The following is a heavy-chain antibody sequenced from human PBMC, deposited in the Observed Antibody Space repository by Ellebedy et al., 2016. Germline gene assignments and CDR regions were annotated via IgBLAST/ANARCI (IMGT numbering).Heavy chain of an antibody. CDR1: GFTFSNYA. D-gene: IGHD6-13*01. CDR3: ASCIAAAPLEVWYFDL. V-gene: IGHV3-11*01. J-gene: IGHJ2*01. CDR2: ISSSGSTI. Sequence: GGSLRLSCAVSGFTFSNYAMSWVRQAPGKGLEWVSYISSSGSTIYYADSVKGRFTISRDNAKNPLYLQMNSLRAEDTAVYYCASCIAAAPLEVWYFDLWGRGTLVTVSS.